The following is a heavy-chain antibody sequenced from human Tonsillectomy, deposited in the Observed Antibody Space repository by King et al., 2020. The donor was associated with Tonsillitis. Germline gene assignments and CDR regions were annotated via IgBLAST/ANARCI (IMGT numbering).Heavy chain of an antibody. J-gene: IGHJ6*02. D-gene: IGHD4-17*01. Sequence: DVQLVESGGGLVQPGGSLRLSCAASGFSISSYWMNWVRQAPGKGLEWVAKIKRDGSDKYYVDSVKGRFTISRDNAKNSLYLQINSLRAEDTAVYYCARDFDYGDYELGMDVWGQGTTVTVSS. V-gene: IGHV3-7*03. CDR3: ARDFDYGDYELGMDV. CDR1: GFSISSYW. CDR2: IKRDGSDK.